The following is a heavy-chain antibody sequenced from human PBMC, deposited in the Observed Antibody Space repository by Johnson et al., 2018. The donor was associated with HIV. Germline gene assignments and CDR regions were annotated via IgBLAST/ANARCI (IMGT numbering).Heavy chain of an antibody. J-gene: IGHJ3*02. D-gene: IGHD5-18*01. Sequence: VQLVESGGGLIQPGGSLRLSCAGSGFTVSSNYMSWVRQAPGKGLEWVSVIYSGDTTYYADSVKGRFTISRDNSKNTLYLQMSSLRAEDTAVYYCARAYSYGAFDIWGQGTMVTVSS. CDR1: GFTVSSNY. V-gene: IGHV3-53*01. CDR2: IYSGDTT. CDR3: ARAYSYGAFDI.